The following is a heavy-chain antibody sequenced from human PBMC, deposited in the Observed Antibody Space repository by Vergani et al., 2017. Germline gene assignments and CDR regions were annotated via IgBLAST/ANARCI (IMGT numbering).Heavy chain of an antibody. CDR1: GFTFSSYG. D-gene: IGHD2-2*01. Sequence: VQLVESGGGVVQPGRSLRLSCAASGFTFSSYGMHWVRQAPGKGLEWVANIKQDGSEKYYVDSVKGRFTISRDNAKNSLYLQMNSLRAEDTAVYYCARGHTGYCSSTSCYPFLRYNWFDPWGQGTLVTVSS. CDR3: ARGHTGYCSSTSCYPFLRYNWFDP. V-gene: IGHV3-7*01. CDR2: IKQDGSEK. J-gene: IGHJ5*02.